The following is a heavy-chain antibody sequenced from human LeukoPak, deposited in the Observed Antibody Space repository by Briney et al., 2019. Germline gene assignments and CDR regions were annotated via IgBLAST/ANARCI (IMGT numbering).Heavy chain of an antibody. V-gene: IGHV3-74*01. CDR2: INSDGSST. CDR3: ARDQVSSGGYGVGIDY. Sequence: GGSLRLSCAASGFTFSSYWMHWVRQAPGKGLVWVSRINSDGSSTSYADSVKGRFTISRDNAKNTLYLQMNSLRAEDTAVYYCARDQVSSGGYGVGIDYWGQGTLVTVSS. J-gene: IGHJ4*02. CDR1: GFTFSSYW. D-gene: IGHD6-19*01.